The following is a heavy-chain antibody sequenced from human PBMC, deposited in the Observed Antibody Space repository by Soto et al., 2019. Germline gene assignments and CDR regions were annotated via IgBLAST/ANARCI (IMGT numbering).Heavy chain of an antibody. CDR1: GGSFGGYS. Sequence: PSETLSLTCAVYGGSFGGYSWSWIRQPPGKGLEWIGEIKHSGSTNYNPSLKSLVTISVDTSKNQFSLKLSSVTAADTAVYYCARGKLSDYVWGSYRYHFDYWGQGTVVTVSS. D-gene: IGHD3-16*02. CDR2: IKHSGST. V-gene: IGHV4-34*01. J-gene: IGHJ4*02. CDR3: ARGKLSDYVWGSYRYHFDY.